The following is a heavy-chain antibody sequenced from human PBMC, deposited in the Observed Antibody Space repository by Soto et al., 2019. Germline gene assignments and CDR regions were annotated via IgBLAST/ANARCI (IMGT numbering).Heavy chain of an antibody. CDR1: GYTFTSYA. D-gene: IGHD3-10*01. J-gene: IGHJ6*02. Sequence: ASVKVSCKASGYTFTSYAMHWVRQAPGQRLEWMGWINAGNGNTKYSQKFQGRVTITRDTSASTAYMELSSLRSEDTAVYYCARRSSGTHGMDVWGQGTTVTVSS. CDR3: ARRSSGTHGMDV. V-gene: IGHV1-3*01. CDR2: INAGNGNT.